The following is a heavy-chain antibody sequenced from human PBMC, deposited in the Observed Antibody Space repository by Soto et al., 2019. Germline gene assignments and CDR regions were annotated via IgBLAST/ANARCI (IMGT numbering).Heavy chain of an antibody. V-gene: IGHV1-69*08. D-gene: IGHD2-8*02. CDR3: ATRKWRGVFDV. CDR1: GSTFSSSI. Sequence: GASVKLFCTASGSTFSSSIINWLRQAPGQGPEWIGKIIPSSETTDYPRKLQGRVSFSADKVTTTAYIALNSLGSDDTTLYYCATRKWRGVFDVGGQGTMVTVSS. CDR2: IIPSSETT. J-gene: IGHJ3*01.